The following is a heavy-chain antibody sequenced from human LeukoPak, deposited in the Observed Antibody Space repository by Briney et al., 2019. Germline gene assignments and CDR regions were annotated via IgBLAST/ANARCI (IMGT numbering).Heavy chain of an antibody. D-gene: IGHD6-19*01. V-gene: IGHV3-48*03. CDR2: ISSRGSTM. Sequence: PGGSLRLSCAASGXTFSSYEMNWVRQAPGKGLEWLSYISSRGSTMYYADSVKGRFTVSRDNAKNSLYLQMNSLRVEDTAVYYCARDWQWLPDYWGQGTLVTVSS. CDR3: ARDWQWLPDY. CDR1: GXTFSSYE. J-gene: IGHJ4*02.